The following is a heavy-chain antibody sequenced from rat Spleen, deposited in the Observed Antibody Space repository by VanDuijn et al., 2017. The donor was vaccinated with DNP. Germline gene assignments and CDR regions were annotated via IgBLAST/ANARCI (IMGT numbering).Heavy chain of an antibody. CDR1: GFTFSDYN. CDR2: IISYGSRT. V-gene: IGHV5S10*01. CDR3: TSPVPSGHYVMDA. D-gene: IGHD4-3*01. J-gene: IGHJ4*01. Sequence: EVQLVQSGGGLVQPERSLKLSCTASGFTFSDYNMAWVRQTPEKGLEWVATIISYGSRTYYRDSVKGRFTISRDNAESTLYLQMDSLRSEDSATYYCTSPVPSGHYVMDAWGQGTSVTVSS.